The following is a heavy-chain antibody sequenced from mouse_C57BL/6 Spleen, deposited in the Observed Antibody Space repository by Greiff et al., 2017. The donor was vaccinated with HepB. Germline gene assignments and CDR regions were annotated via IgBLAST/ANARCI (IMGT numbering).Heavy chain of an antibody. CDR1: GYTFTSYT. D-gene: IGHD3-3*01. V-gene: IGHV1-4*01. J-gene: IGHJ1*03. CDR3: ARGDEWYFDV. Sequence: QVQLQQSGAELARPGASVKMSCKASGYTFTSYTMHWVKQRPGQGLEWIGYINPSSGYTKYNQKFKDKATLTAYKSSSTAYMQLSSLTSEDSAVYYCARGDEWYFDVWGTGTTVTVSS. CDR2: INPSSGYT.